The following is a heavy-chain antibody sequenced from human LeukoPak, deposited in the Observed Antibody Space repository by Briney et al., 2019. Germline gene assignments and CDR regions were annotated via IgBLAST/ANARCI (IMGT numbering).Heavy chain of an antibody. CDR3: ARRSLEGFDY. D-gene: IGHD3-16*02. J-gene: IGHJ4*02. V-gene: IGHV3-48*04. CDR2: SADGSTTK. CDR1: GFPFGNFG. Sequence: GGSLRLSCEGSGFPFGNFGMSWVRQAPGKGLEWVSYSADGSTTKYYADSVKGRFIVSRDNAKKSLYLKMSSLRAEDTAVYYCARRSLEGFDYWGQGTLVTVSS.